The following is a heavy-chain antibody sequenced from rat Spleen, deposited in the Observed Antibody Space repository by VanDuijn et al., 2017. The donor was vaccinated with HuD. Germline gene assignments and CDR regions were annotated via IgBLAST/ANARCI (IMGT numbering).Heavy chain of an antibody. V-gene: IGHV5-19*01. CDR1: GFTFSDYG. D-gene: IGHD1-7*01. Sequence: EVQLVESGGGLVQPGRSMKLSCAASGFTFSDYGMAWVLQAPTKGLEWVASISPSGGSTYYRDSVKGRFTISRDNAKSTLYLQMNSLRSEDTATYYCATEHTTGMRDYFDYWGQGVMVTVSS. J-gene: IGHJ2*01. CDR3: ATEHTTGMRDYFDY. CDR2: ISPSGGST.